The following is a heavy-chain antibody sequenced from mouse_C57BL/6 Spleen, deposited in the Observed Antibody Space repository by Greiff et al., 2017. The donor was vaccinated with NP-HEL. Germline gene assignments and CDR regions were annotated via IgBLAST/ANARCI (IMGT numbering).Heavy chain of an antibody. D-gene: IGHD1-1*01. Sequence: EVHLVESGGGLVKPGGSLKLSCAASGFTFSSYAMSWVRPTPEKRLEWVATISDGGSYTYYPDNVKGRFTISRDNAKNNLYLQRSHLKSEDAAMYYCARDGFTTVVFDDWGQGTTLTVSS. CDR3: ARDGFTTVVFDD. V-gene: IGHV5-4*01. CDR2: ISDGGSYT. CDR1: GFTFSSYA. J-gene: IGHJ2*01.